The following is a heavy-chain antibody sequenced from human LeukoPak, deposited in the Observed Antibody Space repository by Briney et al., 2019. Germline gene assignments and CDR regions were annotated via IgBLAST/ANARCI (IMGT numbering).Heavy chain of an antibody. D-gene: IGHD2-2*01. V-gene: IGHV3-74*01. CDR3: ASRYCTSTNCYAFDI. J-gene: IGHJ3*02. Sequence: GGSLRLSCAASGFTFSSYWMHWVRQAPGKGLVWVSHINGDGSTIRYAGSVEGRFTISRDNAENSLFLQMNSLRAEDTAVYYCASRYCTSTNCYAFDIWGQGTMVTVSS. CDR1: GFTFSSYW. CDR2: INGDGSTI.